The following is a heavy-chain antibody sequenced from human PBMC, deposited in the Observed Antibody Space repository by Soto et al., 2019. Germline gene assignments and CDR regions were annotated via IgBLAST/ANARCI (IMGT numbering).Heavy chain of an antibody. Sequence: ASVKVSCKASGYTFTSYGISWVRQAPGQGLEWMGWISAYNGNTNYAQKLQGRVTMTTDTSTSTAYMELRSLRSDDTAVYYCARETILTGYFVPTYWGQGTLVTVSS. J-gene: IGHJ4*02. CDR3: ARETILTGYFVPTY. CDR1: GYTFTSYG. V-gene: IGHV1-18*04. D-gene: IGHD3-9*01. CDR2: ISAYNGNT.